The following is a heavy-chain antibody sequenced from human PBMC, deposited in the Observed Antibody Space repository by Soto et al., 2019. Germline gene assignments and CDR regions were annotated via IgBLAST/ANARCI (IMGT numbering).Heavy chain of an antibody. V-gene: IGHV3-23*01. CDR3: TTYGGYSGSYRY. D-gene: IGHD1-26*01. Sequence: GGSLRLSCAASGFTFSSYAMSWVRQAPGKGLEWVSAISGSGGSTYYADSVKGRFTISRDNSKNTLYLQMNSLKTEGTAVYYCTTYGGYSGSYRYWGQGTLVTVSS. CDR2: ISGSGGST. J-gene: IGHJ4*02. CDR1: GFTFSSYA.